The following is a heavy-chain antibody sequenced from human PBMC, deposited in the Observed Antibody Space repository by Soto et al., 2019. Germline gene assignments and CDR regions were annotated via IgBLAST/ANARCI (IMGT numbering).Heavy chain of an antibody. CDR2: INHSGST. CDR1: GGSFSGSY. D-gene: IGHD2-8*01. V-gene: IGHV4-34*01. J-gene: IGHJ4*02. Sequence: PSATPSLTCAVSGGSFSGSYLIWIGPPRGKGLEWIGEINHSGSTNYNPSLKSRVTISVDTSKNQFSLNLNSVTASDTAVYYCVSQRTSVLTQAYFDYWGPGARVTVSA. CDR3: VSQRTSVLTQAYFDY.